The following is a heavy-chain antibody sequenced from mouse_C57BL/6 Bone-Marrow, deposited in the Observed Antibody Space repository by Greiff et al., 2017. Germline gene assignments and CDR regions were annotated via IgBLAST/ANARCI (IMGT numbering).Heavy chain of an antibody. J-gene: IGHJ2*01. Sequence: VQLQQSGAELVRPGASVTLSCKASGYTFTDYEMHWVKQTPVHGLEWIGAIDPETGGTASNPKFKGKAILTADKSSSPAYMELRSLTSEDSAVYYCTRGNGAGDWGQGTTLTVSS. CDR2: IDPETGGT. CDR3: TRGNGAGD. CDR1: GYTFTDYE. V-gene: IGHV1-15*01.